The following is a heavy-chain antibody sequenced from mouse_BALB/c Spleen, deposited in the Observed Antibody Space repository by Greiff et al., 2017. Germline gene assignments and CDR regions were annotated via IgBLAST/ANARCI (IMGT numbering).Heavy chain of an antibody. CDR2: IHYSGST. V-gene: IGHV3-1*02. CDR3: ALYRSWYFDV. D-gene: IGHD2-14*01. Sequence: DVKLQESGPDLVKPSQSLSLTCTVTGYSITSGYSWHWIRQFPGNQLEWMGYIHYSGSTNYNPSLKSRISITRDTTKNQFFLQLNSVTTEDTATYYCALYRSWYFDVWGAGTTVTVSS. J-gene: IGHJ1*01. CDR1: GYSITSGYS.